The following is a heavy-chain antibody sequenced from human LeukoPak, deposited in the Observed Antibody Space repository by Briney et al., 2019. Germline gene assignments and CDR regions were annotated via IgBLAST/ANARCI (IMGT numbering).Heavy chain of an antibody. CDR3: ARAIFDSSGYYYHFDY. J-gene: IGHJ4*02. D-gene: IGHD3-22*01. Sequence: PSETLSLTCTVSGGSISSGGYYWSWIRQHPGKGLEWIGYIYYSGSTYCNPSLKSRVTISVDTSKNQFSLKLSSVTAADTAVYYCARAIFDSSGYYYHFDYWGQGTLVTVSS. CDR2: IYYSGST. V-gene: IGHV4-31*03. CDR1: GGSISSGGYY.